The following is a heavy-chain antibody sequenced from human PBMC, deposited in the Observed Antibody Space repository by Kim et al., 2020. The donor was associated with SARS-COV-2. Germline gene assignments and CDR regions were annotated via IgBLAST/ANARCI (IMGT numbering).Heavy chain of an antibody. CDR2: IYHSGST. V-gene: IGHV4-4*02. CDR3: ARVRGPPRNYYGSGSYLPYYYYGMDV. D-gene: IGHD3-10*01. J-gene: IGHJ6*02. CDR1: GGSISSSNW. Sequence: SETLSLTCAVSGGSISSSNWWSWVRQPPGKGLEWIGEIYHSGSTNYNPSLKSRVTISVDKSKNQFSLKLSSVTAADTAVYYCARVRGPPRNYYGSGSYLPYYYYGMDVWGQGTTVTVSS.